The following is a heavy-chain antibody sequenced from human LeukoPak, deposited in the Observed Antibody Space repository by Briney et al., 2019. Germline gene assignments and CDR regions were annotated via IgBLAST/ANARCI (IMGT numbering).Heavy chain of an antibody. CDR1: GFTIFTYS. CDR2: SSFDENNK. CDR3: AKDSYGGYNDFGIDS. J-gene: IGHJ4*02. D-gene: IGHD5-12*01. Sequence: PGMSLRLSCAASGFTIFTYSMHWVRQAPGKGLEWLAVSSFDENNKYYADSVRGRFTISRDNSKNTVYLQMDSLRPEDTAIYYCAKDSYGGYNDFGIDSWGQGTLVSVSS. V-gene: IGHV3-30*18.